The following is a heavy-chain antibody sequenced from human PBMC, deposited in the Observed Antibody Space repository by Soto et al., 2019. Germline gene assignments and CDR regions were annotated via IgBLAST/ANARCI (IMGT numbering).Heavy chain of an antibody. V-gene: IGHV3-23*01. CDR3: ANADASGYNSLLFDY. J-gene: IGHJ4*02. Sequence: GGSLRSSCAASGFTCSSYAMTWVRLTPEKALEWVSTISGSGDNTYYADSVKGRFTISRDNSKNTVYVQMNSLRAEDTAKYYCANADASGYNSLLFDYWGQGILVTVSS. CDR2: ISGSGDNT. CDR1: GFTCSSYA. D-gene: IGHD3-22*01.